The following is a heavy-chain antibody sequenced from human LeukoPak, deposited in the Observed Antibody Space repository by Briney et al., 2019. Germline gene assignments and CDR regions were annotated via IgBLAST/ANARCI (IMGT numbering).Heavy chain of an antibody. V-gene: IGHV4-59*01. Sequence: SETLSLTCTVSGGSISSYYWSWIRQPPGKGLEWIGYIYYNGSTNYNPSLKSRVTISVDTSKNQFSLKLSSVTAADTAVYYCARDRARYSYGGAWGQGTLVTVSS. CDR2: IYYNGST. CDR1: GGSISSYY. J-gene: IGHJ5*02. CDR3: ARDRARYSYGGA. D-gene: IGHD5-18*01.